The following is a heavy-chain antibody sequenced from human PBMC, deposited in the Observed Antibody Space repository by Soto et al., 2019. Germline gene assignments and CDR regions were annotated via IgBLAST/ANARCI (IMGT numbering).Heavy chain of an antibody. Sequence: SVKVSCKASGGTFSSYAISWVRQAPGQGLEWMGGIIPIFGTANYAQKFQGRVTITADESTSTAYMELSSLRSEDTAVYYCARDYYGSGSPFYYYYYGMDVWGQGTTVTV. CDR2: IIPIFGTA. CDR3: ARDYYGSGSPFYYYYYGMDV. V-gene: IGHV1-69*13. J-gene: IGHJ6*02. CDR1: GGTFSSYA. D-gene: IGHD3-10*01.